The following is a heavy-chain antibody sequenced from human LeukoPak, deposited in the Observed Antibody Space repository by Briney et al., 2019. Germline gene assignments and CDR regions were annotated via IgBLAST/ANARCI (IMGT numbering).Heavy chain of an antibody. J-gene: IGHJ4*02. D-gene: IGHD3-22*01. Sequence: PSETLSLTCTVSGGSISSSSYYWGWIRQPPGKGLEWIGSIYYSGSTYYNPSLKSRVTISVDTSKNQFSLKLSSVTAADTAVYYCARHSYYDSSGYYYFRVWGQGTLVTVSS. CDR1: GGSISSSSYY. V-gene: IGHV4-39*01. CDR2: IYYSGST. CDR3: ARHSYYDSSGYYYFRV.